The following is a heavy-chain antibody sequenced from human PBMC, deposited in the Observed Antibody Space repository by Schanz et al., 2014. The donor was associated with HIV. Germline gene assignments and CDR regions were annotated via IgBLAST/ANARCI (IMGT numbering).Heavy chain of an antibody. V-gene: IGHV4-34*01. CDR3: ARTPYYFDY. J-gene: IGHJ4*02. CDR2: INHSGST. Sequence: QVQLQQWGAGLLKPSETLSLTCAVYGGSFSDYYWSWIRQPPGKGLEWIGEINHSGSTNYNPSLSSRVTISVDTSKNQFSLRLNSVTAADTAVYYCARTPYYFDYWGQGTLVTVSS. CDR1: GGSFSDYY.